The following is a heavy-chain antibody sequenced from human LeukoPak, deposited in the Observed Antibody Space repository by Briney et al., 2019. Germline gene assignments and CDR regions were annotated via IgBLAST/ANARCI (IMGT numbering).Heavy chain of an antibody. CDR3: ARSRWDSPFDY. V-gene: IGHV3-64D*06. CDR2: ISSNGDST. CDR1: GFTFSSYA. J-gene: IGHJ4*02. D-gene: IGHD6-13*01. Sequence: GGSLRLSCAASGFTFSSYAMSWVRQAPGKGLEYVSAISSNGDSTYYADSVKGRFTISRDNSKNTLYLQMSSLRPEDTAVYYCARSRWDSPFDYWGQGTLVTVSS.